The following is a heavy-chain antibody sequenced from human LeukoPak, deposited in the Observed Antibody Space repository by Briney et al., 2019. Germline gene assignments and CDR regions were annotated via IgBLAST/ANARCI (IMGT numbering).Heavy chain of an antibody. J-gene: IGHJ5*02. D-gene: IGHD2-2*01. V-gene: IGHV1-8*02. CDR1: GYTFTSDD. Sequence: GASVKVSCKASGYTFTSDDINWVRQATGQGLEGMGWMNPHSGNTGYAQKFQGRVTITRNTSISTAYMEVSSLRSEDTAVYYCARVNRRCSSTSCYRAAWFDPWGQGTLVTVSS. CDR3: ARVNRRCSSTSCYRAAWFDP. CDR2: MNPHSGNT.